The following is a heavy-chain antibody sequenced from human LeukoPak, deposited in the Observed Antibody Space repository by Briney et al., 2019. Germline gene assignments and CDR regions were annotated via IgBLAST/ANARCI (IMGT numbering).Heavy chain of an antibody. CDR2: INPNSGGT. CDR1: GYTFTGYY. Sequence: ASVKVSCKASGYTFTGYYMHWVRQAPGQGLEWMGRINPNSGGTYYAQKFQGGVTMTRDTSISTAYMELSRLRSDDTAVYYCARDSPATDSNFDYWGQGTLVTVSS. J-gene: IGHJ4*02. V-gene: IGHV1-2*06. D-gene: IGHD3-3*01. CDR3: ARDSPATDSNFDY.